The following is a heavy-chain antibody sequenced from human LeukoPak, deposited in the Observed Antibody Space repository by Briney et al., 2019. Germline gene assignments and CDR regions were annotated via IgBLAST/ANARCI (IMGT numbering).Heavy chain of an antibody. Sequence: GGSLRLSCAASGFTFSKYWMLWVRHAPGKGLESVSRINTDGTVTTYADFVKGRFTVSRDNADNTMFLQMNSVRDEDTAVYYCATKQWLAPPPDSWGQGTPVTVSS. V-gene: IGHV3-74*01. CDR1: GFTFSKYW. J-gene: IGHJ4*02. D-gene: IGHD6-19*01. CDR3: ATKQWLAPPPDS. CDR2: INTDGTVT.